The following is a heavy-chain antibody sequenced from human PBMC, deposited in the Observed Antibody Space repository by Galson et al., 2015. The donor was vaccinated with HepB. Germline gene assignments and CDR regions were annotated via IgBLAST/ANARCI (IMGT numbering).Heavy chain of an antibody. J-gene: IGHJ4*02. CDR1: GFTFGDYG. V-gene: IGHV3-49*03. Sequence: SLRLSCAGSGFTFGDYGMTWFRQAPGKGLEWVGFIRRKANGGTTEYAASVKGRFTMSRDDSKSIAYLQMNSLKTEDTALYYCTLVDVATIDLDYWGQGALVAVSS. CDR2: IRRKANGGTT. CDR3: TLVDVATIDLDY. D-gene: IGHD5-24*01.